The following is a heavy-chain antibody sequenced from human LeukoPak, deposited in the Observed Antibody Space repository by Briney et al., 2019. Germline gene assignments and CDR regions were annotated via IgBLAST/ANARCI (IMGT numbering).Heavy chain of an antibody. CDR3: TTPPLGDSSGYYPPG. V-gene: IGHV3-21*01. D-gene: IGHD3-22*01. CDR2: ISSSSSYI. CDR1: GFTSDDYG. J-gene: IGHJ4*02. Sequence: GGSLRLSCAASGFTSDDYGMNWVRQAPGKGLEWVSSISSSSSYIYYADSVKGRFTISRCNAKNSLHLQMNSLRAEDTAVYYCTTPPLGDSSGYYPPGWGQGTLVTVSS.